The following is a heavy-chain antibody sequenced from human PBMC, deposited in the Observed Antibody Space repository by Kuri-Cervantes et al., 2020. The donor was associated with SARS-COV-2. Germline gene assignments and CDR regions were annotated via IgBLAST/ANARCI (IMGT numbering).Heavy chain of an antibody. J-gene: IGHJ2*01. CDR2: ISATGTGT. Sequence: GESLKISCAASGFTFTTYPMTWVRQAPGKGLEWVSSISATGTGTYYADSVKSRFTVSRDNSKNTVDLQMNSLRGEDTAIYYCAKAGYSFGYGDGWYFDLWGRGTLVTVSS. V-gene: IGHV3-23*01. CDR3: AKAGYSFGYGDGWYFDL. CDR1: GFTFTTYP. D-gene: IGHD5-18*01.